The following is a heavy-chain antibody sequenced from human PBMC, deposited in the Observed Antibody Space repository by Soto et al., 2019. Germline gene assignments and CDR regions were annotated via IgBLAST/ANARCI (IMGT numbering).Heavy chain of an antibody. CDR1: GFTFSSYE. CDR3: ARGMKGPLYYYYGMDV. J-gene: IGHJ6*02. Sequence: PGGSLRLSCAASGFTFSSYEMNWVRQAPGKGLEWVSYISISCSTIYYADSVKGRFTISRDNAKNSLYLQMNSLRAEDTAVYYCARGMKGPLYYYYGMDVWGQGTTVTVSS. CDR2: ISISCSTI. V-gene: IGHV3-48*03.